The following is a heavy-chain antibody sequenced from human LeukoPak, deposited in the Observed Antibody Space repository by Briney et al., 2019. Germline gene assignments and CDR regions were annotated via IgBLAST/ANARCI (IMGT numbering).Heavy chain of an antibody. CDR1: GFTFSSYS. Sequence: GGSLRLSCAASGFTFSSYSMNWVRQAPGKGLEWVSVIYSGGSTYYADSVKGRFTISRDNFKNTLYLQMNSLRAEDTAVYYCTTGIWDYGDSLSFYWGQGTLVTVSS. D-gene: IGHD4-17*01. CDR3: TTGIWDYGDSLSFY. J-gene: IGHJ1*01. CDR2: IYSGGST. V-gene: IGHV3-53*01.